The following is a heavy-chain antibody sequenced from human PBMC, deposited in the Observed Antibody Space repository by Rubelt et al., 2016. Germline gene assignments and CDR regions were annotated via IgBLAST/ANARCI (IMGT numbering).Heavy chain of an antibody. V-gene: IGHV1-18*01. D-gene: IGHD4-23*01. CDR2: ISAYNGNT. J-gene: IGHJ4*02. CDR3: ARDVGGNSVLYYFDY. Sequence: QVQLVQSGAEVKKPGASVKASCKASGYTFTSYGISWVRQAPGQGLEWMGWISAYNGNTNYAQKLQGRVTMTTDTSTSTAYMELRRLRSDDTAVYYCARDVGGNSVLYYFDYWGQGTLVTVSS. CDR1: GYTFTSYG.